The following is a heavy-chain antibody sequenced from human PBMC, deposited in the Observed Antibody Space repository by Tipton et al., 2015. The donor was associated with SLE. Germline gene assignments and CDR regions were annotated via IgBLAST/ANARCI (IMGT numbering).Heavy chain of an antibody. Sequence: SLRLSCAASGFTFSSYAMSWVRQAPGKGLEWVSAISGSGGSTYYADSVKGRFTISRDDSKNTLYLQMNSLKTEDTAVYYCARIGDPRFDAFDIWGQGTMVTVSS. CDR1: GFTFSSYA. CDR3: ARIGDPRFDAFDI. J-gene: IGHJ3*02. V-gene: IGHV3-23*01. CDR2: ISGSGGST. D-gene: IGHD3-16*01.